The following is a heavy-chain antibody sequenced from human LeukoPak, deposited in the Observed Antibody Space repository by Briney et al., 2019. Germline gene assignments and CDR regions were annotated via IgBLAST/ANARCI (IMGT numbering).Heavy chain of an antibody. V-gene: IGHV4-31*03. J-gene: IGHJ4*02. CDR2: IHPSGML. D-gene: IGHD3-22*01. Sequence: SETLSLTCTVSGASFNSDDQYWNWIRQSPGKCLEWIGSIHPSGMLYNNPSLESRVIMSRDTSKNQFSLNLNSVTAADTAVYFCSRGLDSRKLGYWGQGILVTVSS. CDR3: SRGLDSRKLGY. CDR1: GASFNSDDQY.